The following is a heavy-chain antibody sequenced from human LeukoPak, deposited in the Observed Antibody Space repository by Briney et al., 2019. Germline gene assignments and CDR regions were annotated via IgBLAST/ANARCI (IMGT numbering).Heavy chain of an antibody. CDR3: ARGFKWELFLVFDY. CDR1: VFTFRSSW. D-gene: IGHD1-26*01. J-gene: IGHJ4*02. V-gene: IGHV3-74*03. Sequence: GGSLRLSCSASVFTFRSSWMYGVRQAPGKGLGCVARVNPDETVSTYADSVKGRFTISRDNAKNSLYLQMNSLRAEDTALYYCARGFKWELFLVFDYWGQGTLVTVSS. CDR2: VNPDETVS.